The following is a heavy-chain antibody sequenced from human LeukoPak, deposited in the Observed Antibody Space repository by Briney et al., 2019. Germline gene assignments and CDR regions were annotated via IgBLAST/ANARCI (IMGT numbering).Heavy chain of an antibody. D-gene: IGHD6-6*01. Sequence: PGGSLRLSCAASGFTFTSAWMTWVRQAPGKGLEWVGRIKSNADGGTADYAAPVKGRITISRDDSKNALYLQMNSLKTEDTAVYYCATGQHLVPHYWGQGTLDPVSS. CDR3: ATGQHLVPHY. J-gene: IGHJ4*02. V-gene: IGHV3-15*01. CDR2: IKSNADGGTA. CDR1: GFTFTSAW.